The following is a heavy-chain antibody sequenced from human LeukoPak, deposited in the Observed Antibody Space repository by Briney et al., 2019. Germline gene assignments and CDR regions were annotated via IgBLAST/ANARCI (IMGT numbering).Heavy chain of an antibody. CDR2: IYTSGST. CDR3: ARLAYDFWRGYFDY. Sequence: SETLSLTCTVSGGSISSYYWSWMRQPPGKGLEWIGYIYTSGSTNYNPSLKSRVTISVDTSKNQFSLKLSSVTAADTAVYYCARLAYDFWRGYFDYWGQGTLVTVSS. V-gene: IGHV4-4*09. CDR1: GGSISSYY. J-gene: IGHJ4*02. D-gene: IGHD3-3*01.